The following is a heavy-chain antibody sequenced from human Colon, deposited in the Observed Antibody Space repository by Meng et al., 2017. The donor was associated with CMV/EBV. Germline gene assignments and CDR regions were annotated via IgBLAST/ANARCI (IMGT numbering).Heavy chain of an antibody. J-gene: IGHJ3*01. CDR2: ISWDGGTT. V-gene: IGHV3-43*02. D-gene: IGHD7-27*01. Sequence: GESLKISCAASGFTFSSYAMSWVRQAPGKGLEWVSFISWDGGTTDYADSVKGRFTISKDNSRNSLYLQMNNLRSEDTALYYCVKERSQLGIRHAFDVWGLGTKVTVSS. CDR1: GFTFSSYA. CDR3: VKERSQLGIRHAFDV.